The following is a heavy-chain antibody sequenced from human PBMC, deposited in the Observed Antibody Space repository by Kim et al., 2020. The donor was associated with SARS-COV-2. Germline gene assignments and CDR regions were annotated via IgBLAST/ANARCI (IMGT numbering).Heavy chain of an antibody. Sequence: ASVKVSCKASGYTFTSYAMHWVRQAPGQRLEWMGWINAGNGNTKYSQKFQGRVTITRDTSASTAYMELSSLRSEDTAVYYCAREGGTYYYGSGCYPDWGQRTLVTVSS. CDR1: GYTFTSYA. V-gene: IGHV1-3*01. D-gene: IGHD3-10*01. J-gene: IGHJ4*02. CDR3: AREGGTYYYGSGCYPD. CDR2: INAGNGNT.